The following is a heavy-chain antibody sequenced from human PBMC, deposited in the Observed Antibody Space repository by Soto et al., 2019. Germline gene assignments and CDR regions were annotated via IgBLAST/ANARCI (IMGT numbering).Heavy chain of an antibody. J-gene: IGHJ4*02. CDR2: INAGNGNT. CDR1: GYTFTSYA. V-gene: IGHV1-3*05. Sequence: QVQLVQSGAEEKKPGASVKVSCKASGYTFTSYAMHWVRQAPGQRLEWMGWINAGNGNTKYSQKFQGRVTITRDTSASTAYMELSSLRSEATAVYYCARSIVVVTARDYWGQGTLVSVSS. CDR3: ARSIVVVTARDY. D-gene: IGHD2-21*02.